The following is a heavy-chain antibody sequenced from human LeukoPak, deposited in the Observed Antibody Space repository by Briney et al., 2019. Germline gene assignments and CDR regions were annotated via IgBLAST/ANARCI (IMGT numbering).Heavy chain of an antibody. CDR2: IYYIGST. Sequence: SETLSLTCTVSGGSISSGGYWSWLRQPPGKGLEWIGQIYYIGSTNYNPSLESRVIMSLDKSTNQLSLRFNSVTAADTAVYYCARHGSYSLAFWGQGALVTVSS. CDR1: GGSISSGGY. J-gene: IGHJ4*02. V-gene: IGHV4-4*02. D-gene: IGHD1-26*01. CDR3: ARHGSYSLAF.